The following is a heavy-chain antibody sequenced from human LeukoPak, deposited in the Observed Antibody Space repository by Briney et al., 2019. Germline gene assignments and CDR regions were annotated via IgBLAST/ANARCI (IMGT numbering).Heavy chain of an antibody. D-gene: IGHD6-19*01. CDR1: GYIFTSYG. CDR2: ISAYNGNT. CDR3: ARWDSSGWSDYFDY. Sequence: ASVKVSCKASGYIFTSYGVSWVRRAPGQGLEWMGWISAYNGNTNYAQKLQGRVTMTTDTSTSTAYMELRSLRSDDTAVYYCARWDSSGWSDYFDYWGQGTLVTVSS. V-gene: IGHV1-18*01. J-gene: IGHJ4*02.